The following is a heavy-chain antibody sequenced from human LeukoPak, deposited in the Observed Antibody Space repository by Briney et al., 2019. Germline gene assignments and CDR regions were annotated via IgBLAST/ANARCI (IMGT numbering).Heavy chain of an antibody. J-gene: IGHJ6*04. CDR2: FTPIFDTR. CDR1: GCSLSRYA. Sequence: ASVKVSCNASGCSLSRYAFAWVRHPPGQGHERMGVFTPIFDTRSYAHGLQGRVTITADRSTSTAYMELRSLRPEDTALCYCADRDNGNDLLSEAAMDVWGNGTTVTVSS. V-gene: IGHV1-69*06. CDR3: ADRDNGNDLLSEAAMDV. D-gene: IGHD1-1*01.